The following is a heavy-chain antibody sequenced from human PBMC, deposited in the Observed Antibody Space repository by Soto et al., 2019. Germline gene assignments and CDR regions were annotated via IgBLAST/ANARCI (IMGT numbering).Heavy chain of an antibody. Sequence: GGSLRLSCAASGFTFSNYAMHWVRQAPGKGLEWVAVVSYDGSNKYYADSVKGRFTISRDNSKNTLYLQMDSLRAEDTAVYYCATENEPRGPHDYWGQGTLVTVSS. CDR1: GFTFSNYA. V-gene: IGHV3-30-3*01. J-gene: IGHJ4*02. CDR2: VSYDGSNK. CDR3: ATENEPRGPHDY.